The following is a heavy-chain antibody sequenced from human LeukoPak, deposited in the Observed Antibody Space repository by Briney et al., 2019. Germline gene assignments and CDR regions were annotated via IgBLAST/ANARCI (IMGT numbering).Heavy chain of an antibody. CDR2: IKQDGSEK. Sequence: SGGSLRLSCAASGFTFSSYWMSWVRQAPGKGLEWVANIKQDGSEKYYVDSVKGRFTISRDNAKNSLYLQMNSLRAEDTAVYYCARDLRQSPLVRWEYYFDCWGQGTLVTVSS. J-gene: IGHJ4*02. D-gene: IGHD3-9*01. CDR3: ARDLRQSPLVRWEYYFDC. CDR1: GFTFSSYW. V-gene: IGHV3-7*01.